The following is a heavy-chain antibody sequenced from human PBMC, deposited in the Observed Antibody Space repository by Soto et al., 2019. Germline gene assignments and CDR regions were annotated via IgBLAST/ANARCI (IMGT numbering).Heavy chain of an antibody. V-gene: IGHV1-69*01. CDR3: ASRPDTYYYDSSGIRPYAFDI. CDR2: IIPIFGTA. Sequence: QVQLVQSGAEVKKPGSSVKVSCKASGGTFSSYAISWVRQAPGQGLEWMGGIIPIFGTANYAQKFQGRVTIAADESTSTAYMELSSIRSEDTVVHYCASRPDTYYYDSSGIRPYAFDIWGQGTMVTVSS. D-gene: IGHD3-22*01. CDR1: GGTFSSYA. J-gene: IGHJ3*02.